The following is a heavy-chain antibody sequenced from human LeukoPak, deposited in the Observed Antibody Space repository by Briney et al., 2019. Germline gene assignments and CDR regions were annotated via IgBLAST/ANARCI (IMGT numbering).Heavy chain of an antibody. CDR1: GFTFSSYE. CDR3: ARDLGMGYSSGWYVRNY. V-gene: IGHV3-21*01. CDR2: ISSSSSYI. J-gene: IGHJ4*02. Sequence: GVSLRLSCAASGFTFSSYEMNWVRQAPGKGLEWVSSISSSSSYIYYADSVKGRFTISRDNAKNSLYLQMNSLRAEDTAVYYCARDLGMGYSSGWYVRNYWGQGTLVTLSS. D-gene: IGHD6-19*01.